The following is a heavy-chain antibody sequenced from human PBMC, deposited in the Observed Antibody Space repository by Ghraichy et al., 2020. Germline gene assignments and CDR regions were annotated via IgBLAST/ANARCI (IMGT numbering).Heavy chain of an antibody. D-gene: IGHD1-14*01. CDR3: ATIKTQEFDS. Sequence: SETLSLTCTVSGGSISSGAYYWSWIRQHPGKGLEWIGYISYGGGTYSNPSLKSRLTMSTDTSTNQFSLNLRSVTSADTAVYYCATIKTQEFDSWGQGTLVTVSS. V-gene: IGHV4-31*03. CDR1: GGSISSGAYY. J-gene: IGHJ4*02. CDR2: ISYGGGT.